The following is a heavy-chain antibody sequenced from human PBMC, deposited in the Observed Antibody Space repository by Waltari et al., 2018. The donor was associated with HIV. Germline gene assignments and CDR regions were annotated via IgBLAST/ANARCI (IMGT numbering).Heavy chain of an antibody. CDR1: GFNFSQYA. J-gene: IGHJ3*02. CDR3: ARRGPYFFAFDI. V-gene: IGHV3-23*01. CDR2: ISGSGGNT. D-gene: IGHD3-9*01. Sequence: EVEVLESGGGSVQPGGSLRVSCVASGFNFSQYAMNWVRQVPGKGLEWVSGISGSGGNTYYADSVKGRFTVFRDNSKNTLSLQTNSLRPEDTAVYYCARRGPYFFAFDIWDQGTMVSVSS.